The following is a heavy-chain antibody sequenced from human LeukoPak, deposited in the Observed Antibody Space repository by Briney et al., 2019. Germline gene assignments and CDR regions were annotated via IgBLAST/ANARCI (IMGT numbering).Heavy chain of an antibody. CDR2: ISYDGSNK. D-gene: IGHD3-16*02. CDR1: GFTLSSYA. J-gene: IGHJ6*02. Sequence: GGSLRLSCAASGFTLSSYAMHWVRQAPGKGLEWVAVISYDGSNKYYADSVKGRFTISRDNSKNTLYLQMNSQRAEDTAVYYCASAYDYVWGSYRFNYYYYGMDVWGQGTTVTVSS. V-gene: IGHV3-30-3*01. CDR3: ASAYDYVWGSYRFNYYYYGMDV.